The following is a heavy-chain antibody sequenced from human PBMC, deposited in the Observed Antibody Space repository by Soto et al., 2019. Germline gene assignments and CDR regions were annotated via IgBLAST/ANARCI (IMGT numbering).Heavy chain of an antibody. D-gene: IGHD2-15*01. Sequence: GGSLRLSCAASGFTVSSNYMSWVRQAPGKGLEWVSVIYSGGSTYYADSVKGRFTISRDNSKNTLYLQMNSLRAEDTAVYYCASGVRSGEYYFDYWGQGTLVTVSS. CDR2: IYSGGST. CDR1: GFTVSSNY. J-gene: IGHJ4*02. CDR3: ASGVRSGEYYFDY. V-gene: IGHV3-53*01.